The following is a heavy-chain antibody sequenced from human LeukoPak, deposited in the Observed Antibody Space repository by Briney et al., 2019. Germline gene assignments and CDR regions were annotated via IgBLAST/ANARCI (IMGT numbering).Heavy chain of an antibody. CDR3: ARGSHYGVNSVRFAY. D-gene: IGHD4-23*01. CDR2: INPSGGSP. J-gene: IGHJ4*02. CDR1: GCTFTSYY. V-gene: IGHV1-46*01. Sequence: ASVKVSCKAAGCTFTSYYLHWVRQAPGQGLEWMGIINPSGGSPSYAQKFQGRLTMTRDTSTSTVYMELSSLRSEDTAVYYCARGSHYGVNSVRFAYWGQGTLVTVSS.